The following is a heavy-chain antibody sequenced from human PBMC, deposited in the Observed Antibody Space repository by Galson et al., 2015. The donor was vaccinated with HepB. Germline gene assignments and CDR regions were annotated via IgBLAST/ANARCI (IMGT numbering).Heavy chain of an antibody. CDR1: GGTFSSYA. Sequence: SVKVSCKASGGTFSSYAISWVRQAPGQGLEWMGGIIPIFGIANYAQKFQGRVTITADESTSTAYMELSSLRSEDTAVYYCARGRRDSSGWYFDYWGRGTLVTVSS. J-gene: IGHJ4*02. V-gene: IGHV1-69*13. D-gene: IGHD6-19*01. CDR2: IIPIFGIA. CDR3: ARGRRDSSGWYFDY.